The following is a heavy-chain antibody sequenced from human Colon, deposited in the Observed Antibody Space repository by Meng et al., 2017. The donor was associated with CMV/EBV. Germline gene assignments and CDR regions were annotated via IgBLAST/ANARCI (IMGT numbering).Heavy chain of an antibody. D-gene: IGHD3-9*01. J-gene: IGHJ5*02. CDR1: GFTFSTYD. CDR3: VRDRGCDTLRCFSWFLAP. CDR2: IGTVGDT. Sequence: GGSLRLSCTASGFTFSTYDFHWVRQPTGKGLEWVSSIGTVGDTYSIGSVKGRFTISRDNTNNFVYLQMNNLRIEDSALYYCVRDRGCDTLRCFSWFLAPWGQGVSVTVSS. V-gene: IGHV3-13*01.